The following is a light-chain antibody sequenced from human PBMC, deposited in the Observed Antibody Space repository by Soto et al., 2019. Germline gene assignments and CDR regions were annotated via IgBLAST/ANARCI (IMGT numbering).Light chain of an antibody. CDR3: HQRQSWPRT. J-gene: IGKJ1*01. Sequence: DIQMTQSPSTLSASVGDRVTITCRASQSISSWLAWYQQKPGKAPKLLIYDASSLESGVPSRFSGSGSGTEFTLTISSLQPDDFAVYYCHQRQSWPRTFGQGTTVDI. CDR1: QSISSW. V-gene: IGKV1-5*01. CDR2: DAS.